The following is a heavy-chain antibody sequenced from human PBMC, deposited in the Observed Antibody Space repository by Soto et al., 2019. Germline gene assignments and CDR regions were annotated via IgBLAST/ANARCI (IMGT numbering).Heavy chain of an antibody. CDR2: SVSNTNT. CDR3: ARDAVTGNGKWDWFDP. D-gene: IGHD6-19*01. Sequence: PGGSLRLSCAASGFTFRTYALSWVRQAPGKGLEWVSSVSNTNTYYADSVKGRFTISRDHSKNTVYLQMDSLSADDTALYYCARDAVTGNGKWDWFDPWGQGTLVTVSS. J-gene: IGHJ5*02. V-gene: IGHV3-23*01. CDR1: GFTFRTYA.